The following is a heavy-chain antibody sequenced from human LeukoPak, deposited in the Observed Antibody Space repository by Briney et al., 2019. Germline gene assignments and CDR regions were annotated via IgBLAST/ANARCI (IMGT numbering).Heavy chain of an antibody. J-gene: IGHJ6*03. CDR3: ARDRIEQQRTLGRSSNYYYYYYMDV. CDR2: TTGSGETT. V-gene: IGHV3-23*01. Sequence: GGSLRLSCAASGFTFSTFGLSWVRQAPGKGLEWVSGTTGSGETTYYADSVKGRFTISRDNFKNTLYLQMNSLRAEDTAVYYCARDRIEQQRTLGRSSNYYYYYYMDVWGKGTTVTVSS. D-gene: IGHD6-13*01. CDR1: GFTFSTFG.